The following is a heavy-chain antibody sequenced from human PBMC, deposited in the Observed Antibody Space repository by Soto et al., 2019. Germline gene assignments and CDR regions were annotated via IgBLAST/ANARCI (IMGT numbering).Heavy chain of an antibody. D-gene: IGHD4-17*01. J-gene: IGHJ4*02. CDR2: IYHSGST. CDR3: ASHDYGDFPFDY. Sequence: SETLSLTCAVSGGSISSSNWWSWVRQPPGKGLEWIGEIYHSGSTNYNPSLKSRVTLSVDKSKNQFSLKLSSVTAADTAVYYCASHDYGDFPFDYWGQGTLVTVSS. CDR1: GGSISSSNW. V-gene: IGHV4-4*02.